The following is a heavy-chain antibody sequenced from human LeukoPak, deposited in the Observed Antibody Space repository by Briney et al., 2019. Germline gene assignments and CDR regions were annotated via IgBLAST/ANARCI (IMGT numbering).Heavy chain of an antibody. D-gene: IGHD4-11*01. CDR3: ASLQYYYYSMDV. CDR1: GGSISSGGYY. CDR2: ISYSGTT. V-gene: IGHV4-31*03. J-gene: IGHJ6*03. Sequence: SQTLSLTCTVSGGSISSGGYYWSWIRQHPGKGLEWIGYISYSGTTYYNPSLKSRLTISLDTSEKQFSLKLSSVTAADTAVYFCASLQYYYYSMDVWGKGTTVTVSS.